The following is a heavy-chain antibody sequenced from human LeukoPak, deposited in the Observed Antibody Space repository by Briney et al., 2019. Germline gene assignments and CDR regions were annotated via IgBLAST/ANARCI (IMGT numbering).Heavy chain of an antibody. CDR3: ARQDGGYSVYDLHNFDY. J-gene: IGHJ4*02. D-gene: IGHD5/OR15-5a*01. Sequence: SETLSLTCTVSGGSISSSSHYWGWIRQPPEKGLEWIGSIYYSGSTFYNPSLKSRVTISVDTSKNLFSLKLSSVTAADTAVYFSARQDGGYSVYDLHNFDYWGQGTLVTVSS. V-gene: IGHV4-39*01. CDR2: IYYSGST. CDR1: GGSISSSSHY.